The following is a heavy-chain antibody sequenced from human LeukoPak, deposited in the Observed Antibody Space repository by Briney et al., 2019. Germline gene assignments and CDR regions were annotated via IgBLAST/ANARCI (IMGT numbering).Heavy chain of an antibody. D-gene: IGHD1-26*01. CDR1: GGSISSGDYY. J-gene: IGHJ4*02. Sequence: SETLSLTCTVSGGSISSGDYYWSWIRQHPGKGLEWIGYIYYSGSTFFNPSLKSRVTISVDTSKNQFSLKLSSVTAADTAMYYCARAAYSGSLCYFDFWGQGTQVTVSS. CDR2: IYYSGST. CDR3: ARAAYSGSLCYFDF. V-gene: IGHV4-31*03.